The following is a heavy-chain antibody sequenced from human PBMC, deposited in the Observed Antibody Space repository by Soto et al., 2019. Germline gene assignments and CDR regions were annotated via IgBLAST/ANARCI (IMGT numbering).Heavy chain of an antibody. CDR1: GFTFSSYA. CDR2: ISYDGSNK. J-gene: IGHJ3*02. CDR3: ARPVVVAATHDAFDI. V-gene: IGHV3-30-3*01. D-gene: IGHD2-15*01. Sequence: TGGSLRLSCAASGFTFSSYAIHWVRQAPGKGLEWVAVISYDGSNKYYADSVKGRFTISRDNSKNTLYLQMNSLRAEDTAVYYCARPVVVAATHDAFDIWGQGTMLTVSS.